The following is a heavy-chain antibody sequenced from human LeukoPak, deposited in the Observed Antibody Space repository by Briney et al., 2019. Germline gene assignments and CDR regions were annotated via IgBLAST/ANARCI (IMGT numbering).Heavy chain of an antibody. V-gene: IGHV3-23*01. CDR3: AKDLDYYGSGSYFFDY. CDR2: ISGSGGST. CDR1: GFTFSSYA. Sequence: GGPLRLSCAASGFTFSSYAMSWVRQAPGKGLEWVSAISGSGGSTYYADSVKGRFTISRDNSKNTLYLQMNSLRAEDTAVYYCAKDLDYYGSGSYFFDYWGQGTLVTVSS. J-gene: IGHJ4*02. D-gene: IGHD3-10*01.